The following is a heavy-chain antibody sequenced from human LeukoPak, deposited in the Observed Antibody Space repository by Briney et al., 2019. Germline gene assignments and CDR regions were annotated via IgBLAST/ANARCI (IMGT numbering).Heavy chain of an antibody. CDR1: GGTFSSYA. Sequence: ASVKVSCKPSGGTFSSYAIIWVRQAPGQGLEWMGGIIPIFGTANYAQKFQGRVTITADESTSTAYMELSSLRSEDTAVYYCARALTTETYLFDYWGQGTLVTVSS. D-gene: IGHD1-14*01. CDR3: ARALTTETYLFDY. J-gene: IGHJ4*02. CDR2: IIPIFGTA. V-gene: IGHV1-69*01.